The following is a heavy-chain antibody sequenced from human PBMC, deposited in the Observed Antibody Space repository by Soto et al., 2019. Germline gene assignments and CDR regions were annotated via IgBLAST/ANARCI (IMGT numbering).Heavy chain of an antibody. Sequence: SETLSLTCTVSGGSISSGGYYWSWIRQHPGKGLEWIGYIYHSGSTYYNPSLKSRVTISVDTSKNQFSLKLSSVTAADTAVSYCASDSTAGYDFWSGYPPTGYYGMDVWGQGTTVTVSS. J-gene: IGHJ6*02. V-gene: IGHV4-31*03. CDR3: ASDSTAGYDFWSGYPPTGYYGMDV. CDR1: GGSISSGGYY. CDR2: IYHSGST. D-gene: IGHD3-3*01.